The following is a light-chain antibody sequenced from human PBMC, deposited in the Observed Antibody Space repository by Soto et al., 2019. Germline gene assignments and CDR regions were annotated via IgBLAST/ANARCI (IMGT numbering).Light chain of an antibody. V-gene: IGKV3-11*01. CDR3: QQRTNWPPT. CDR2: DAS. J-gene: IGKJ5*01. CDR1: QSVSTY. Sequence: EVVLTQSPATLSLSPVERATLSCMASQSVSTYLAWYQQKPGQAPRLLIYDASNRATGIPARFIGSGSGTDCTLTISSLEPEDVAVYFCQQRTNWPPTFGQGTRLEIK.